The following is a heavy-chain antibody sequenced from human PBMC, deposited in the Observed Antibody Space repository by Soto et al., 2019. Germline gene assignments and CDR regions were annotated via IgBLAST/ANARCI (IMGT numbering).Heavy chain of an antibody. CDR1: GGTFSSYA. V-gene: IGHV1-69*13. J-gene: IGHJ4*02. Sequence: SVKVSCKASGGTFSSYAISWVRQAPGQGLEWMGGIIPIFGTANYAQKFQGRVTITADESTSTAYMELSSLRSEDTAVYYCHLPYYYDSSGSKYVVDYWGQGTLVTVSS. CDR3: HLPYYYDSSGSKYVVDY. D-gene: IGHD3-22*01. CDR2: IIPIFGTA.